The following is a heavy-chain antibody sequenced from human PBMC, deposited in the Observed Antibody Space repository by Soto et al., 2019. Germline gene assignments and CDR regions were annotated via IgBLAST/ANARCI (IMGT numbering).Heavy chain of an antibody. CDR2: IYYSGST. V-gene: IGHV4-59*01. J-gene: IGHJ4*02. D-gene: IGHD5-12*01. CDR1: GGSISSYY. Sequence: PSETLSLTCTVSGGSISSYYWSWIRQPPGKGLEWIGYIYYSGSTNYNPSLKSRVTISVXXXKXXXXLKLXSXTAADTAVYYCAREGRDGYNYLGIFDYWGQGTLVTVSS. CDR3: AREGRDGYNYLGIFDY.